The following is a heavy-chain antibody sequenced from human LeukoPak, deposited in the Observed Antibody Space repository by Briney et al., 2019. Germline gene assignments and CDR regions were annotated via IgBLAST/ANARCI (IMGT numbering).Heavy chain of an antibody. CDR3: ARHRSPDGSTSCYND. D-gene: IGHD2-2*02. CDR1: GYSISSGYY. J-gene: IGHJ4*02. CDR2: IYQYGST. Sequence: SETLSLTCAASGYSISSGYYWGWIRQPPGKGLEWIGTIYQYGSTYYNPSLKSRVTISVDTSKNQFSLKLSSVTAADTAVYYCARHRSPDGSTSCYNDWGQGTLVTVSS. V-gene: IGHV4-38-2*01.